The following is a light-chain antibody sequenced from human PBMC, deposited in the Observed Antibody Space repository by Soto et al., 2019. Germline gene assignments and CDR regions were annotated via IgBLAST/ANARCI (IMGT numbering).Light chain of an antibody. CDR1: SSDVGGYNY. Sequence: QSVLTQPPSASGSPGQSVTISCTGTSSDVGGYNYVSWYQQHPGKAPKLMIYEVSKRPSGVPDRFSGSKSGNTASLTVSGLQAEDEADYYCSSYAGRNNYVFGIATKVTVL. J-gene: IGLJ1*01. V-gene: IGLV2-8*01. CDR2: EVS. CDR3: SSYAGRNNYV.